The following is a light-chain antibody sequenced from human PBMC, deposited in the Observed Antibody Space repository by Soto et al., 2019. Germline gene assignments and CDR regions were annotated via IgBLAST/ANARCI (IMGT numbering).Light chain of an antibody. CDR2: KAS. V-gene: IGKV1-5*03. Sequence: DIQMTQSPSTLSASVGDRVTTTCRASQSISSWLAWYQQKPGKAPKLLIYKASSLESGVPSRFSGSGSGTEFTLTISSLQPDDFATYYCQQYNSYPYTVGQGTKVDSK. J-gene: IGKJ2*01. CDR3: QQYNSYPYT. CDR1: QSISSW.